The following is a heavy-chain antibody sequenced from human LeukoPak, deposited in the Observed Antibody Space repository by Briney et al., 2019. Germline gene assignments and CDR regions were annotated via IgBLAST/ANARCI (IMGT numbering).Heavy chain of an antibody. V-gene: IGHV4-61*08. CDR3: ARTQSQSGSYRYYFGY. Sequence: PSETLSLTCTVSGVSVGSAGYYWSWIRQPPGGGLEWIGYIYYISNTNYNPSLKSRVTMSLNPSGNQFSLKLNSVTAADTAMYYCARTQSQSGSYRYYFGYWGQGTLVTVSS. J-gene: IGHJ4*02. CDR2: IYYISNT. CDR1: GVSVGSAGYY. D-gene: IGHD1-26*01.